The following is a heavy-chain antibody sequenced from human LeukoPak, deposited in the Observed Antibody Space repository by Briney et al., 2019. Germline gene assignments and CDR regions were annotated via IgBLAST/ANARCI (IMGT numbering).Heavy chain of an antibody. D-gene: IGHD3-3*01. Sequence: ASVKVSCKASGYTFTSYDINWVRQATGQGLEWMGWMNPNSGNTGYAQKFQGRVTMTRNTSISTAYMELSSLRSEDTAVYYCARGVLYYDFWSGYYIPDSLDYWGQGTLVTVSS. CDR3: ARGVLYYDFWSGYYIPDSLDY. CDR2: MNPNSGNT. V-gene: IGHV1-8*01. CDR1: GYTFTSYD. J-gene: IGHJ4*02.